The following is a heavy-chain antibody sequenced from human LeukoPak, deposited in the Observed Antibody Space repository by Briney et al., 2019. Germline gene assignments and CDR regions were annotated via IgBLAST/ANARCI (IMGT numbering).Heavy chain of an antibody. Sequence: SETLSLTCTVSGGSISSSSYYWGWIRQPPGKGLEWIGSIYYRGSTYYNPSLKSRVTISVDTSKNQFSLKLNSVTAADTAVYYCARVGTAYYYYGMDVWGQGTTVTVSS. CDR2: IYYRGST. CDR1: GGSISSSSYY. CDR3: ARVGTAYYYYGMDV. J-gene: IGHJ6*02. V-gene: IGHV4-39*02.